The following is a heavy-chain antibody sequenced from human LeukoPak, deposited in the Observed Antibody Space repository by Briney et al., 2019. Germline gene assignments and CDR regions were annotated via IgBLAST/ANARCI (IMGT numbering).Heavy chain of an antibody. Sequence: PGGSLRLSCAASGFTFSSYSMNWVRQAPGKGLEWVSSISSSSYIYYADSVKGRFTISRDNAKNSLYLQMNSLRAEDTAVYYCARDSTYDFWSGYLYPPDYWGQGTLVTVSS. D-gene: IGHD3-3*01. CDR3: ARDSTYDFWSGYLYPPDY. CDR2: ISSSSYI. J-gene: IGHJ4*02. CDR1: GFTFSSYS. V-gene: IGHV3-21*01.